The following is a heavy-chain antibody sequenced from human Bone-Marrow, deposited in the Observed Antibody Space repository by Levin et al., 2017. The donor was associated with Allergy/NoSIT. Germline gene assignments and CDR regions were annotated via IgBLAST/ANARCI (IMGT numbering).Heavy chain of an antibody. D-gene: IGHD5-18*01. CDR2: ISTSSSTI. Sequence: GESLKISCAASGFTFSDYYMSWIRQAPGKGLEWVSHISTSSSTIFYADSVKGRFTISRDNAKNSLYLQMSSLRAEDTAVYYCARGYKFASYWGQGTLVNVSS. J-gene: IGHJ4*02. CDR1: GFTFSDYY. V-gene: IGHV3-11*01. CDR3: ARGYKFASY.